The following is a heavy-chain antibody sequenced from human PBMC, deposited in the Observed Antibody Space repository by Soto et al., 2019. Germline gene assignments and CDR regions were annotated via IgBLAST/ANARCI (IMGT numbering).Heavy chain of an antibody. CDR1: RYSFTTYA. CDR2: INAGNGDT. D-gene: IGHD1-1*01. Sequence: ASVKVSCKASRYSFTTYALHWVRQAPGQRLEWMGWINAGNGDTKYSEKFQGRVAITRDTSANTAYMELSSLRSEDTSVYYCARDPGTGAALRAYHFDYWGQGTLVTVSS. J-gene: IGHJ4*02. CDR3: ARDPGTGAALRAYHFDY. V-gene: IGHV1-3*01.